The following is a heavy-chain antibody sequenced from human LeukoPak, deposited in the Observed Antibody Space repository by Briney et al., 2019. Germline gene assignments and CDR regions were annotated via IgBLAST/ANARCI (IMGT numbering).Heavy chain of an antibody. V-gene: IGHV3-21*01. CDR3: ATSLLGATFDT. Sequence: GGSLRLSCSASGFTFSSYSMSWVRQAPGKGLEWVSSLSTDTNYMSYADSVKGRFSISRDNAKQSLYLQMNSLRVEDTAVYYCATSLLGATFDTWGQGTMVTVSS. J-gene: IGHJ3*02. CDR2: LSTDTNYM. D-gene: IGHD2-15*01. CDR1: GFTFSSYS.